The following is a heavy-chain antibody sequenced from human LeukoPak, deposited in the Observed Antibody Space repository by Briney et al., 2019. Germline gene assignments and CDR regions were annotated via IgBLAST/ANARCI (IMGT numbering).Heavy chain of an antibody. CDR3: AGVSPLLWFGESTFDY. CDR1: GGSISSYY. D-gene: IGHD3-10*01. J-gene: IGHJ4*02. Sequence: PSETLSLTCTVSGGSISSYYWSWIQQPPAKGLEWVGCIYYSGSSNYNPSLKSHGTISLDTSKNQFSLKLSSEFALDTALYYCAGVSPLLWFGESTFDYWGQGTLVTVSS. CDR2: IYYSGSS. V-gene: IGHV4-59*01.